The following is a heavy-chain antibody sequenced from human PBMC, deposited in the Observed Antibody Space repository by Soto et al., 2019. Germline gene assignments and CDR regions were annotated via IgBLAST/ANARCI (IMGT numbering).Heavy chain of an antibody. V-gene: IGHV4-59*08. CDR1: GGSISSYY. D-gene: IGHD4-17*01. CDR3: EKHYGDYGHDAFDI. J-gene: IGHJ3*02. Sequence: SETLSLTCTVSGGSISSYYWSWIRQPPGKGLEWIGYIYYSGSTNYNPSLKSRVTISVDTSKNQFSLKLSSVTAADTAVYYCEKHYGDYGHDAFDIWGQGTMVTVSS. CDR2: IYYSGST.